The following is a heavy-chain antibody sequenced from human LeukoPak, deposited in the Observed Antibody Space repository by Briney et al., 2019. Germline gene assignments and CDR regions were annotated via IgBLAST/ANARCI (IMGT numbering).Heavy chain of an antibody. CDR1: GFTFSNFA. D-gene: IGHD3-3*01. CDR3: ARGRTIFGVVTNIDY. Sequence: GGSLRLSCAASGFTFSNFAMHWVRQAPGKGLEWVALIPYTGSNEYYADSVKGRFTISRDNSKNTLYLQMNSLTAEDTAVYYCARGRTIFGVVTNIDYWGQGTLVTVSS. V-gene: IGHV3-30-3*01. CDR2: IPYTGSNE. J-gene: IGHJ4*02.